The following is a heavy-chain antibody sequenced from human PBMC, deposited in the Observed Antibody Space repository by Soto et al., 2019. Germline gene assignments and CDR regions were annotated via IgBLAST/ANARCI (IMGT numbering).Heavy chain of an antibody. J-gene: IGHJ6*02. CDR3: ARGDSSSWYPHPGYYYGMDV. CDR1: GYTFTSYA. Sequence: GASVKVSCKASGYTFTSYAISWVRQAPGQGLEWMGGIIPIFGTANYAQKFQGRVTITADESTGTAYMELSSLRSEDTAVYYCARGDSSSWYPHPGYYYGMDVWGQGTTVTVSS. V-gene: IGHV1-69*13. D-gene: IGHD6-13*01. CDR2: IIPIFGTA.